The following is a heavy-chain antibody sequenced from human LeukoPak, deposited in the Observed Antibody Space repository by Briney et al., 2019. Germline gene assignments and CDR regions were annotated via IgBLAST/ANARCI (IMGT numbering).Heavy chain of an antibody. CDR3: AKGGTGTTVRYFDY. Sequence: HPGGSLRLSCAASGFTFSSYGMHWVRQAPGKGLEWVAVISYDGSNKYYADSVKGRFTISRDNSKNTLYLQMNSLGAEDTAVYYCAKGGTGTTVRYFDYWGQGTLVTVSS. V-gene: IGHV3-30*18. CDR1: GFTFSSYG. CDR2: ISYDGSNK. J-gene: IGHJ4*02. D-gene: IGHD1-7*01.